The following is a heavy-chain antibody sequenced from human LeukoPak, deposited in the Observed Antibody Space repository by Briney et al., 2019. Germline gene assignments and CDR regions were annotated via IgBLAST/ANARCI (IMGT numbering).Heavy chain of an antibody. CDR2: ISNDGVYT. CDR1: GFTFRNYA. Sequence: GGSLRLSCVASGFTFRNYAMSWVRQSPGKGLEWISAISNDGVYTFHADSVKGRFTISRDNSKNTLYLQMNSLRAEDTAVYYCAKARGAARPAPFDYWGQGTLVTVSS. D-gene: IGHD6-6*01. CDR3: AKARGAARPAPFDY. V-gene: IGHV3-23*01. J-gene: IGHJ4*02.